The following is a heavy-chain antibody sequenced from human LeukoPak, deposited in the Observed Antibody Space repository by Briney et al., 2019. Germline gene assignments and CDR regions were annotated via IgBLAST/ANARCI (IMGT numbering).Heavy chain of an antibody. CDR1: GFTFSSYG. D-gene: IGHD3-9*01. J-gene: IGHJ4*02. Sequence: GGSLRLSCAASGFTFSSYGMSWVRQAPGKGLEWVSAISGSGGSTYYADSVKGRFTISRDNSKNTLYLQMNSLRAEDTAVYYCAKDPGLRYFDWLSLASWGQGTLVTVSS. CDR3: AKDPGLRYFDWLSLAS. V-gene: IGHV3-23*01. CDR2: ISGSGGST.